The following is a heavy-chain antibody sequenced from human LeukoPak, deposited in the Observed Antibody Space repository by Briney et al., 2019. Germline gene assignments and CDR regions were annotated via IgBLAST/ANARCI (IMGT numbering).Heavy chain of an antibody. CDR1: GGSFSGYY. CDR3: ARAIVVVPAANGGIDY. Sequence: NSSETLSLTCAVYGGSFSGYYWSWIRQPPGKGLEWIGEINHSGSTNYNPSLKSRVTISVDTSKNQFSLKLSSVTAADTAVYYCARAIVVVPAANGGIDYWGQGTLVTVSS. J-gene: IGHJ4*02. D-gene: IGHD2-2*01. CDR2: INHSGST. V-gene: IGHV4-34*01.